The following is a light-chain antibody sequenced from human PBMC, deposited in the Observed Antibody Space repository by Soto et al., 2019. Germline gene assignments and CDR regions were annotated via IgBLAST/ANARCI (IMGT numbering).Light chain of an antibody. CDR2: EVN. Sequence: QSALTQPASVSGSPGQSISVSCTGSSGDVGSYKYVSWYQQHPGKAPKLIIYEVNKRPSGVSDRFSGSKSGNTASLTISGLQAEDEADYYCSSYTAFTTYVFGSGTKVTVL. V-gene: IGLV2-14*01. J-gene: IGLJ1*01. CDR3: SSYTAFTTYV. CDR1: SGDVGSYKY.